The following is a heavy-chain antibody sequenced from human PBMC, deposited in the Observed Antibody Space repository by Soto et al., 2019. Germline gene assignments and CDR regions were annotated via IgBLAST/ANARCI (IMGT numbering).Heavy chain of an antibody. CDR2: ISYTGST. D-gene: IGHD2-2*01. CDR1: GASLSSGENY. CDR3: ARNSVPFLFDP. Sequence: QVQLQESGPRLAKPSQTLSLTCTVSGASLSSGENYWSWIRQPPGKDLEWSGYISYTGSTHYNPSFRGRVSIPMDTSQTHFTLTLSAVTAADTAVYYCARNSVPFLFDPWGQGILVTVSS. J-gene: IGHJ5*02. V-gene: IGHV4-30-4*01.